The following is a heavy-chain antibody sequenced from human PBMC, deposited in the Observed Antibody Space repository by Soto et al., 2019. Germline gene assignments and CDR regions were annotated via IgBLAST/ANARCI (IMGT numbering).Heavy chain of an antibody. J-gene: IGHJ6*02. CDR2: IIPLFGTT. CDR1: GDTFKNCV. CDR3: AAELGFGKLSVV. Sequence: QVQVVQSGVEVRRPGSSVKVSCKASGDTFKNCVISWVRQAPGQGLEWMGGIIPLFGTTDFAQRFQGRLTITTDESTTTAYMELSRRRSADTATYYCAAELGFGKLSVVWGQGTKVIVSS. D-gene: IGHD3-10*01. V-gene: IGHV1-69*01.